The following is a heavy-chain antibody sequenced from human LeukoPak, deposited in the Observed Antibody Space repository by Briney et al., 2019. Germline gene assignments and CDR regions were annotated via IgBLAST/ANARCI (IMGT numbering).Heavy chain of an antibody. CDR1: GGTFSSYA. Sequence: ASVKVSCKASGGTFSSYAISWVRQAPGQGLEWMGRINPNSGGTNYAQKFQGRVTMTRDTSISTAYMKLSRLRSDDTAVYYCARDSYGDYFPYYYYGMDVWGQGTTVTVSS. CDR3: ARDSYGDYFPYYYYGMDV. V-gene: IGHV1-2*06. J-gene: IGHJ6*02. D-gene: IGHD4-17*01. CDR2: INPNSGGT.